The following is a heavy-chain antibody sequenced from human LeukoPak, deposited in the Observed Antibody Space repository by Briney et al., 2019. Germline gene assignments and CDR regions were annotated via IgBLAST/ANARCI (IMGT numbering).Heavy chain of an antibody. Sequence: GGSLRLSCAASGFTLSTYGMHWFRRAPGKGREWLAFLQSDERNKNYADSVKGRFTISRDISKHTMYLQMNSLTSEDTAMYYCTRDANWALDYWGQGTPVSVSS. D-gene: IGHD7-27*01. V-gene: IGHV3-30*02. CDR3: TRDANWALDY. CDR2: LQSDERNK. J-gene: IGHJ4*02. CDR1: GFTLSTYG.